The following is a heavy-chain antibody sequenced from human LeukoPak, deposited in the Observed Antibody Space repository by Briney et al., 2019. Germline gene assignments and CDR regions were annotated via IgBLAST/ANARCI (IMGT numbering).Heavy chain of an antibody. V-gene: IGHV1-2*06. Sequence: GASVKVSCKASGYTFTGYYIHWVRQAPGQGLEWMERINPDSGATTYAQKFQGRVTMTRDTFISTAYMELSRLRSDDTAVYFCARDWELYYYDSSGYSCDYWGQGTLVTVSS. D-gene: IGHD3-22*01. J-gene: IGHJ4*02. CDR2: INPDSGAT. CDR3: ARDWELYYYDSSGYSCDY. CDR1: GYTFTGYY.